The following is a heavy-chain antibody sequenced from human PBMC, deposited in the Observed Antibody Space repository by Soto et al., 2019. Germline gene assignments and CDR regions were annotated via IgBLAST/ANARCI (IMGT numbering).Heavy chain of an antibody. Sequence: EVQLLESGGGLVQPGGSLRLSCAASGFTFRRYAMSWVRQAPGKGLECVATISGSGGATDFADSVKGRFTISRDNSENILYLQMGRLRAEDTAVYYCTQKGSPRDAFALWGPGQMVSVSS. V-gene: IGHV3-23*01. CDR1: GFTFRRYA. D-gene: IGHD3-10*01. J-gene: IGHJ3*01. CDR2: ISGSGGAT. CDR3: TQKGSPRDAFAL.